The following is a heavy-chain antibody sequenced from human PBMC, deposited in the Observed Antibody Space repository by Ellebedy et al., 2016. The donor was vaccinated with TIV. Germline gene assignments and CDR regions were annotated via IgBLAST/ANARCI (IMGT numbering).Heavy chain of an antibody. CDR3: ARPFGEGDAFDI. CDR1: GFTFSSYW. V-gene: IGHV3-74*01. J-gene: IGHJ3*02. D-gene: IGHD3-16*01. Sequence: GGSLRLXCAASGFTFSSYWMHWVRQAPGKGLVWVSRINSDGSSTSYADSVKGRFTISRDNAKNTLYLQMNSLRAEDTAVYYCARPFGEGDAFDIWGQGTMVTVSS. CDR2: INSDGSST.